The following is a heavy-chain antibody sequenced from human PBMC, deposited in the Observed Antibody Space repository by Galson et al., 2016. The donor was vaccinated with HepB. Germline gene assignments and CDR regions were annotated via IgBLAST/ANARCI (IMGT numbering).Heavy chain of an antibody. D-gene: IGHD3-22*01. J-gene: IGHJ6*02. CDR3: GKGLLPGGLGV. CDR2: IFWNSGGV. V-gene: IGHV3-9*01. Sequence: SLRLSCAVSGFSFHDHAMHWIRQTPGKGLEWVSGIFWNSGGVGYADSVKGRFTISRDNTNVYLQMTSLRREDTALYYCGKGLLPGGLGVWGQGTTVTVSS. CDR1: GFSFHDHA.